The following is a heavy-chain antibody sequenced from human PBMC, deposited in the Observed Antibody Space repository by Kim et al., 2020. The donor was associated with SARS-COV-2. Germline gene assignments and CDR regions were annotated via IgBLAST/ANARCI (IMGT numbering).Heavy chain of an antibody. CDR2: IVVGSGNT. CDR1: GFTFTSSA. D-gene: IGHD1-26*01. J-gene: IGHJ4*02. V-gene: IGHV1-58*01. Sequence: SVKVSCKASGFTFTSSAVQWVRQARGQRLEWIGWIVVGSGNTNYAQKFQERVTITRDMSTSTAYMELSSLRSEDTAVYYCAADGAGTESIVGADFDYWGQGTLVTVSS. CDR3: AADGAGTESIVGADFDY.